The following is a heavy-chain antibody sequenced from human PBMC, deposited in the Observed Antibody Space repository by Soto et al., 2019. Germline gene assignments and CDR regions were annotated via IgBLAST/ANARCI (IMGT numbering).Heavy chain of an antibody. CDR3: AKDIGPVSAMALDY. Sequence: GGSLRLSCAASGFTFSSYGMHWVRQAPGKGLEWVAVISYDGSNKYYADSVKGRFTISRDNSKNTLYLQMNSLRAEDTAVYYCAKDIGPVSAMALDYWGQGTLVTVSS. V-gene: IGHV3-30*18. CDR1: GFTFSSYG. J-gene: IGHJ4*02. CDR2: ISYDGSNK. D-gene: IGHD2-2*01.